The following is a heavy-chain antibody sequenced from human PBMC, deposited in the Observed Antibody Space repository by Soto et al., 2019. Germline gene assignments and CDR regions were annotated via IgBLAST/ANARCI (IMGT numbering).Heavy chain of an antibody. J-gene: IGHJ3*02. D-gene: IGHD3-22*01. CDR3: ASYHYYDSSGYPVAAFDI. CDR2: IIPIFGTA. Sequence: SVKVTCKASGGTFSSYAISWVRQAPGQGLEWMGGIIPIFGTANYAQKFQGRVTITADESTSTAYMELGSLRSEDTAVYYCASYHYYDSSGYPVAAFDIWGQGTMVTVSS. V-gene: IGHV1-69*13. CDR1: GGTFSSYA.